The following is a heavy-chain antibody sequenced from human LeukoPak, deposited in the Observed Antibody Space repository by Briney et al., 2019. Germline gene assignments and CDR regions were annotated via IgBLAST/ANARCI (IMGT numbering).Heavy chain of an antibody. D-gene: IGHD3-22*01. CDR3: ARVPQYYYDSSGNDLDAFDI. CDR1: GYTFTGYY. V-gene: IGHV1-2*02. CDR2: INPNSGGT. Sequence: ASVKVSFKSSGYTFTGYYMHWVRQAPGQGLEWMGWINPNSGGTNYAQKFQGKVTMTRDTSISTAYMELSRLRSDDTAVYYCARVPQYYYDSSGNDLDAFDIWGQGTMVTVSS. J-gene: IGHJ3*02.